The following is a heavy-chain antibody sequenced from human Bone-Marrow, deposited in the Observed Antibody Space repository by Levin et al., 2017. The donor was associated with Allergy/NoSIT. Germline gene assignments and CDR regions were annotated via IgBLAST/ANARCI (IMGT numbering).Heavy chain of an antibody. D-gene: IGHD5-12*01. J-gene: IGHJ4*02. V-gene: IGHV3-23*01. CDR2: LNGGNT. Sequence: PGGSLRLSCAASGFTLSNYAMSWVRQAPGKGLEWVSGLNGGNTFYADSVKGRFTVSRDNSKNTLYLQMNSLRAEDTAVYYCAKVNWESSAYEEPYWGQGTLVTVSS. CDR3: AKVNWESSAYEEPY. CDR1: GFTLSNYA.